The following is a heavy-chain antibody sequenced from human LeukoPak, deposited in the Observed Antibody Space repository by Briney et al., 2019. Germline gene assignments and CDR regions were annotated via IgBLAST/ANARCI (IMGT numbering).Heavy chain of an antibody. CDR3: ARDRTYFYDSGSSGPHYFDY. Sequence: GGSLRLSCAASGFTFSNYALHWVRQAPGKGLEWVAVISYDGTIEYHADSAKGRFTISRDNSKNTLYLQMNSLRAEDTAVYYCARDRTYFYDSGSSGPHYFDYWGQGTLVTVSS. CDR1: GFTFSNYA. V-gene: IGHV3-30*01. J-gene: IGHJ4*02. D-gene: IGHD3-10*01. CDR2: ISYDGTIE.